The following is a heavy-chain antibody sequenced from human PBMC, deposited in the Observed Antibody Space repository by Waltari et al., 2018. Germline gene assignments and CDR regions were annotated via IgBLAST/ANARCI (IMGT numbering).Heavy chain of an antibody. CDR2: IYWNDDK. Sequence: QITLKESGPTQVKPTQTLTLTCTLSGFALTTSGVGVGWLRQPPGKAREWLALIYWNDDKRYSPSLKSRLTITKDTSKNQVVLTMTNMDPVDTATYYCAHTPVVPVTRGGIPLWFAELTNWYFDLWGRGTLVTVSS. CDR3: AHTPVVPVTRGGIPLWFAELTNWYFDL. J-gene: IGHJ2*01. CDR1: GFALTTSGVG. D-gene: IGHD3-10*01. V-gene: IGHV2-5*01.